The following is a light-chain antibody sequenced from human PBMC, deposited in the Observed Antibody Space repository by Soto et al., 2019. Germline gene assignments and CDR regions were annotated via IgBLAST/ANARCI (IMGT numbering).Light chain of an antibody. CDR1: SSDVGGCNY. Sequence: QSALTQPASVSGSPGQSITISCTGSSSDVGGCNYVSWYQQHPGKAPKLIIYDVSNRPSGISNRFSGSKSDNTASLTISGLQAEDEADYYCTSYTSSSTLVLFGGGTKVTVL. CDR2: DVS. V-gene: IGLV2-14*01. CDR3: TSYTSSSTLVL. J-gene: IGLJ2*01.